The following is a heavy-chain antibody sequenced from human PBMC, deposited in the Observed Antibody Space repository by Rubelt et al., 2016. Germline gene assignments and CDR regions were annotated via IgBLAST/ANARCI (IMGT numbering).Heavy chain of an antibody. CDR1: GGSISSYY. CDR3: ARGPLYYDRRRNYYGMDV. J-gene: IGHJ6*02. D-gene: IGHD3-22*01. Sequence: QVQLQESGPGLVKPSVTLSLTCTVSGGSISSYYWSWIRQPPGKGLEWIGYIYYSGSTNYNPSLKSRVTISVDTSKNPFSLKLSSVTAADTAVYYCARGPLYYDRRRNYYGMDVWGQGTTVTVSS. V-gene: IGHV4-59*01. CDR2: IYYSGST.